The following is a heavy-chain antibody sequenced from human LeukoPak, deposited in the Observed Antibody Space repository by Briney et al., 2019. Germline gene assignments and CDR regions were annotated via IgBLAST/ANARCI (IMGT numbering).Heavy chain of an antibody. D-gene: IGHD5-18*01. V-gene: IGHV1-2*02. CDR2: INPNSGGT. J-gene: IGHJ6*02. Sequence: ASVKVSCKASGYTFTGYYMHWVRQAPGQELEWMGWINPNSGGTNYAQKFQGRVTMTRDTSISTAYMELSRLRSDDTAVYYCARYMGYGYSHYYYGMDVWGQGTTVTVSS. CDR1: GYTFTGYY. CDR3: ARYMGYGYSHYYYGMDV.